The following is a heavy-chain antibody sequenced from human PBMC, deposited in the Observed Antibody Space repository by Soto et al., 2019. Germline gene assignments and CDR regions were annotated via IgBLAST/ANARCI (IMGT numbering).Heavy chain of an antibody. D-gene: IGHD3-16*01. Sequence: APVKVYWKASGYSFTNNDVSWVRQATGQGLEWMGWMNPGSGDTGYAQKFQGRVTMTRDISIATAYMELSSLRSDDTAIYYCARMETFGSLNWFDPWGQGTLVTVSS. V-gene: IGHV1-8*01. CDR3: ARMETFGSLNWFDP. CDR2: MNPGSGDT. CDR1: GYSFTNND. J-gene: IGHJ5*02.